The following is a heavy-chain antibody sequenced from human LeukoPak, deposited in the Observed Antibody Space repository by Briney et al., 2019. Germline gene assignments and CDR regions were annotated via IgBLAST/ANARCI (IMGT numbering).Heavy chain of an antibody. V-gene: IGHV4-61*08. CDR1: GGSISSGGYY. J-gene: IGHJ6*03. CDR2: IYHSGST. D-gene: IGHD6-13*01. Sequence: PSETLPLTCTVSGGSISSGGYYWSWIRQPPGKGLEWIGYIYHSGSTYYNPSLKSRVTISVDTSKNQFSLKLSSVTAADAAVYYCARVGDSSSWYYYYYYMDVWGKGTTVTVSS. CDR3: ARVGDSSSWYYYYYYMDV.